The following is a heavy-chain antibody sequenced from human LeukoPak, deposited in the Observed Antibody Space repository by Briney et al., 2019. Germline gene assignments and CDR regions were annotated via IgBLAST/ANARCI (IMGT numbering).Heavy chain of an antibody. CDR1: GYTFTRYY. J-gene: IGHJ6*03. V-gene: IGHV1-46*01. D-gene: IGHD3-3*01. CDR2: INPSGGST. Sequence: ASVKVSCKASGYTFTRYYIHWVRQAPGQGPEWMGMINPSGGSTTYAQNFQGRATMTRDTSTSTVYMELSSLRSDDTAVYYCARTYYDFWSGYYYYYMDVWGKGTTVTVSS. CDR3: ARTYYDFWSGYYYYYMDV.